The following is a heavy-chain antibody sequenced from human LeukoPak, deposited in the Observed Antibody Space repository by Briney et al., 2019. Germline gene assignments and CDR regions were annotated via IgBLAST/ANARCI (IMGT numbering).Heavy chain of an antibody. V-gene: IGHV3-23*01. CDR2: ISGSGGST. D-gene: IGHD3-10*01. J-gene: IGHJ5*02. Sequence: GGSLRLSCAASGFTFSSYAISWVRQAPGKGLEWVSAISGSGGSTYYADSVKGRFTISRDNSKNTLYLQMNSLRAEDTAVYYCAKDPEGSITANWFDPWGQGTLVTVSS. CDR1: GFTFSSYA. CDR3: AKDPEGSITANWFDP.